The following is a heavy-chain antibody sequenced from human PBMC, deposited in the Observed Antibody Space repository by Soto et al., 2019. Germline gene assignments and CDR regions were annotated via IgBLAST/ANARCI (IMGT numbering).Heavy chain of an antibody. V-gene: IGHV3-9*01. CDR2: ISWNSGSI. J-gene: IGHJ4*02. CDR1: GFTFDDYA. Sequence: GRSLRLSCAASGFTFDDYAMHRVRQAPGKGLEWVSGISWNSGSIGYADSVKGRFTISRDNAKNSLYLQMNSLRAEDTALYYCEKAGSTAVSSPFDYWGQGTLVTVSS. CDR3: EKAGSTAVSSPFDY. D-gene: IGHD2-15*01.